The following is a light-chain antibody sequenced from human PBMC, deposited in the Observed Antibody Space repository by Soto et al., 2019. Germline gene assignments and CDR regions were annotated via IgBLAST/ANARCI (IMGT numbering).Light chain of an antibody. CDR2: GAS. V-gene: IGKV3-15*01. J-gene: IGKJ1*01. CDR3: QQYVSSPRT. Sequence: EIVFSQSPATLSVSPGERATLSCRASENIYTNLAWYQQKPGQAPRLLFYGASTRATGLPARFSGTGSGTEFTLTISRLEPEDFAVYYCQQYVSSPRTFGQGTKVDI. CDR1: ENIYTN.